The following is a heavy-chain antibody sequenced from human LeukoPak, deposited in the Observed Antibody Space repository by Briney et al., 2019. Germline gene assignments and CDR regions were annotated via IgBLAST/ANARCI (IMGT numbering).Heavy chain of an antibody. Sequence: PSETLSLTCAVYGGSFSGYYWSWIRQPPGRGLEWTGEINHSGSTNYNPSLKSRVTISVDTSKNQFSLKLSSVTAADTAVYYCARVIAAAGSVWGQGTLVTVSS. CDR2: INHSGST. CDR1: GGSFSGYY. J-gene: IGHJ4*02. CDR3: ARVIAAAGSV. V-gene: IGHV4-34*01. D-gene: IGHD6-13*01.